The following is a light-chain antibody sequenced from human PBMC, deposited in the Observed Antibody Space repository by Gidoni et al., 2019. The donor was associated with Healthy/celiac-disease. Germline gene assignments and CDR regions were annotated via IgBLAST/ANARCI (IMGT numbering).Light chain of an antibody. CDR1: QSLLHSNGYNY. CDR3: MQALQTPRT. V-gene: IGKV2-28*01. Sequence: DIVLTQSPLSLPDTPGEPASISCRSSQSLLHSNGYNYLDLYLQKPGQSPQLLISLCSNRAPGVPDRFSGSGSGTDFTLKISRVEAEDVGVYYCMQALQTPRTFGQGTKVEIK. J-gene: IGKJ1*01. CDR2: LCS.